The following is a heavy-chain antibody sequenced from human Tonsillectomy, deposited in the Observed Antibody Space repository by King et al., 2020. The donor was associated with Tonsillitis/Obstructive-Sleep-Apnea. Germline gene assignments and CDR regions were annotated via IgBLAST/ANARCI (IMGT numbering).Heavy chain of an antibody. V-gene: IGHV4-4*02. CDR1: GDSISSSNW. CDR2: IYHSGGT. Sequence: VQLQESGPGLVKPSGTLSLTCAVSGDSISSSNWWSWVRQPPGKGLEWIGDIYHSGGTTYNPSLKSRVTMSVDKSKNHFSLNLRSVTAADTAVYYCARDERMTTITTNWFDPWGQGTLVTVSA. CDR3: ARDERMTTITTNWFDP. J-gene: IGHJ5*02. D-gene: IGHD4-11*01.